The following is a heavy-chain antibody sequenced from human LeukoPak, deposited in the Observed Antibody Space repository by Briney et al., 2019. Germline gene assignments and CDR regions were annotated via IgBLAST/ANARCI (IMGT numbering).Heavy chain of an antibody. CDR3: ARGDSGTYNAYFDY. V-gene: IGHV4-59*01. D-gene: IGHD1-26*01. Sequence: SETLSLTCTVSGVSISNYYWSWIRQPPGKGLEWIGYIYYSGSTNYNPSLKSRVTISVDTSKNQFSLRLSSVTAADTAVYYCARGDSGTYNAYFDYWGQGTLVTVSS. J-gene: IGHJ4*02. CDR1: GVSISNYY. CDR2: IYYSGST.